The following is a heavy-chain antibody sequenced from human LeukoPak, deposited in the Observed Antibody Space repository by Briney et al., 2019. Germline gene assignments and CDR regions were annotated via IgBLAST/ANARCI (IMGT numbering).Heavy chain of an antibody. D-gene: IGHD5-12*01. CDR3: ARDQGSYTDYEVDY. J-gene: IGHJ4*02. V-gene: IGHV3-21*01. CDR1: GFSFSRYS. CDR2: ISSSGTFI. Sequence: GGSLRLSCVTSGFSFSRYSMNWVRQAPGKGLEWGSFISSSGTFIYYEDSVKGRLIITRDNAKKSLFLQLNSLRPEDTGVYYCARDQGSYTDYEVDYWGQGTLVTVSS.